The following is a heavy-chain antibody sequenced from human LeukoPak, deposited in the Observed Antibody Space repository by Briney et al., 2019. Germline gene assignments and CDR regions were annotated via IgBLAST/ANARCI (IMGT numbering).Heavy chain of an antibody. Sequence: SETLSLTCTVSGGSVNTYYWNWIRQPPGKALEWIGYVFSSGSTNYNPSLKSRVTISVDTSKNQFSLKLSSVTAADTAVYYCARAPSSGWYELLSFPFDYWGQGTLVTVSS. CDR3: ARAPSSGWYELLSFPFDY. J-gene: IGHJ4*02. CDR1: GGSVNTYY. D-gene: IGHD6-19*01. V-gene: IGHV4-59*02. CDR2: VFSSGST.